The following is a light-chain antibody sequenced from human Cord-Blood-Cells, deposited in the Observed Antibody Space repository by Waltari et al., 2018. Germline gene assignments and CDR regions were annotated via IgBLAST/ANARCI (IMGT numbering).Light chain of an antibody. J-gene: IGLJ3*02. Sequence: QSARTQPASVAGSPGTSITFSCTGTSSDGGGYNYVSWYQQHPGKAPKLMIYDVSKRPSGVSNRFSGSKSGNTASLTISGLQAEDEADYYCSSYTSSSSWVFGGGTKLTVL. CDR3: SSYTSSSSWV. CDR1: SSDGGGYNY. V-gene: IGLV2-14*01. CDR2: DVS.